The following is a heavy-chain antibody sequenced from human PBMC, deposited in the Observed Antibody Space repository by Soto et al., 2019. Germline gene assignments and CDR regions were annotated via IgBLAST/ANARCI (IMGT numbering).Heavy chain of an antibody. D-gene: IGHD2-2*01. J-gene: IGHJ4*02. Sequence: SLRLACAASVFTFDDYAMHWVRQAPGKGLEWVSGISWNSGTIGYADSVKGRFTISRDNAKNSLYLQMNNLRAEDTALYYCAKGGVLVAAAIVYWGQGTLVTVSS. V-gene: IGHV3-9*01. CDR3: AKGGVLVAAAIVY. CDR1: VFTFDDYA. CDR2: ISWNSGTI.